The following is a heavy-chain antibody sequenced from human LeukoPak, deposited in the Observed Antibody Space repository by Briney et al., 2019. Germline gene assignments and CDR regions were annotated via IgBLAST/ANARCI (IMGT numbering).Heavy chain of an antibody. CDR2: INASSGTT. Sequence: GGSLRLSCAASGFAFSFYAMSWLRQPPGKGLEWVSTINASSGTTSYAASVRGRFTISRDNSKNTLYLQVNTLRADDTATYYCAKPISGGLAVTADWFHPWGQGTLVVVSS. D-gene: IGHD6-19*01. CDR3: AKPISGGLAVTADWFHP. CDR1: GFAFSFYA. J-gene: IGHJ5*01. V-gene: IGHV3-23*01.